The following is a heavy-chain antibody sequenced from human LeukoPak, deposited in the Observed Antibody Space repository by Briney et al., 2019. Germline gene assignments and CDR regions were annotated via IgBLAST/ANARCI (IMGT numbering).Heavy chain of an antibody. D-gene: IGHD3-22*01. V-gene: IGHV4-39*01. Sequence: PSETLSLTCTVSGGSISSSSYYWGWIRQPPGKGLEWIGSIYYSGSTYYNPSLKSRVTISVDTSKNQFSLKLSSVTAADTAVYYCSNPQESSCYYYVPFYFDYWGQGTLVTVSS. J-gene: IGHJ4*02. CDR1: GGSISSSSYY. CDR3: SNPQESSCYYYVPFYFDY. CDR2: IYYSGST.